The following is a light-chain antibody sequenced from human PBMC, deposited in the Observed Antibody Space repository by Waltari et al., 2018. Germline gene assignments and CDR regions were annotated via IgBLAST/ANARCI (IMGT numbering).Light chain of an antibody. V-gene: IGLV2-11*01. Sequence: QSALTQPRSGSGSPGQSPTISCTGTSSDGGGYNYFPRYQQYPGKAPKLLIYDVTRLPSGVPDRFSGSKSGNTASLTISGLQAEDEADYYCCSYAGSYPHWVFGGGTKLTVL. J-gene: IGLJ3*02. CDR1: SSDGGGYNY. CDR3: CSYAGSYPHWV. CDR2: DVT.